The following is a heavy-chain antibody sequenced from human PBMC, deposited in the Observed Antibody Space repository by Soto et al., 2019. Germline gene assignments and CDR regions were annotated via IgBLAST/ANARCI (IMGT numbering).Heavy chain of an antibody. CDR3: ATDARLRIHYYGMDV. J-gene: IGHJ6*02. CDR1: GFTFSSYG. Sequence: QVQLVESGGGVVQPGRSLRLSCAASGFTFSSYGMHWVRQAPGKGLEWVAVISYDGSNKYYADSVKGRFTISRDNSKNTLYLQMNSLRAEDTAVYYCATDARLRIHYYGMDVWGQGTTVTVSS. D-gene: IGHD4-17*01. V-gene: IGHV3-30*03. CDR2: ISYDGSNK.